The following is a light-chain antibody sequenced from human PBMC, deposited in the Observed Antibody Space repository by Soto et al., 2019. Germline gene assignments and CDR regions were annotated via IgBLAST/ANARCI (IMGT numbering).Light chain of an antibody. V-gene: IGLV1-47*01. CDR3: AAWDDSLSVF. CDR1: NSNIGNNY. CDR2: RND. Sequence: QAVVTQPPSASGTPGQRVTISCSGTNSNIGNNYVYWYQQLPGAAPELLIYRNDQRPSGVPVRFSGSKSGTSASLAISGLRSEDEGDYYCAAWDDSLSVFFGGGTQLTVL. J-gene: IGLJ2*01.